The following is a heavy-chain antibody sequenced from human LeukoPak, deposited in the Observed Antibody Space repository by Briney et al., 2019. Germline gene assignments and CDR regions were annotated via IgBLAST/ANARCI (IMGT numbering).Heavy chain of an antibody. J-gene: IGHJ6*02. V-gene: IGHV4-59*01. CDR3: AREGTSSHRLDV. Sequence: SETLSLTCTVSGGSISSYYWSWIRQPAGKGLEWIGYIYYSGSTKYNPSLKSRVTISVDTSRTQFSLKVSSVTAADTAVYYCAREGTSSHRLDVWGQGTTVTASS. CDR2: IYYSGST. D-gene: IGHD2-2*01. CDR1: GGSISSYY.